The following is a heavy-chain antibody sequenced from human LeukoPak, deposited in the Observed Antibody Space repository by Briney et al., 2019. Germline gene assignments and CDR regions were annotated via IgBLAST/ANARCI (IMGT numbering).Heavy chain of an antibody. D-gene: IGHD6-13*01. CDR1: GFTFSDYY. J-gene: IGHJ6*02. CDR3: ARGKYSSSWYGRGDYYYGMDV. V-gene: IGHV3-11*06. Sequence: GGPLRLSCAASGFTFSDYYMSWIRQAPGKGLEWVSYISSSSSYTNYADSVKGRFTISRDNAKNSLYLQMNSLRAEDTAVYYCARGKYSSSWYGRGDYYYGMDVWGQGTTVTVSS. CDR2: ISSSSSYT.